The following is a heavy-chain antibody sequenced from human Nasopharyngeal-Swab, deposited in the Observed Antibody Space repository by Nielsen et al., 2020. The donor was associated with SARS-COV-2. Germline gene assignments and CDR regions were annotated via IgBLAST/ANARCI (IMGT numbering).Heavy chain of an antibody. J-gene: IGHJ4*02. CDR3: ARVWGAPCLN. Sequence: WIRQPPGRGLEWIGYIYYSGSTNYNPSLKSRVTISVDTSKNQFSLKLSSVTAADTAVYYCARVWGAPCLNWGQGTLVTVSS. CDR2: IYYSGST. D-gene: IGHD1-26*01. V-gene: IGHV4-59*01.